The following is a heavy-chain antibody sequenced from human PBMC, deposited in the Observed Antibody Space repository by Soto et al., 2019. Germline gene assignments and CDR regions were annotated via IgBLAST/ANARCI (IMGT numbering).Heavy chain of an antibody. Sequence: QVQLQESGPGLVKPSQTLSLTCTVSGGSISSGDYYWSWIRQHPGKGLEWIGYIHYSGDSYYNPFLKSRVTIAIDTSKNQFSLKLSSVNAADTAVYYCARGDYNYYRGYDYWGQGTLVTVSS. CDR1: GGSISSGDYY. CDR2: IHYSGDS. J-gene: IGHJ4*02. CDR3: ARGDYNYYRGYDY. V-gene: IGHV4-31*03. D-gene: IGHD4-4*01.